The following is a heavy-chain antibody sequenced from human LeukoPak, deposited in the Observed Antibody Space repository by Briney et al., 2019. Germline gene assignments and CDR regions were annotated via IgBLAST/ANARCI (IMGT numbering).Heavy chain of an antibody. D-gene: IGHD2-15*01. J-gene: IGHJ6*02. V-gene: IGHV3-7*01. CDR1: GFTFSSYW. Sequence: GGSLGLSCAASGFTFSSYWMSWVRQAPGKGLEWVANIKQDGSEKYSVDSVKGRFAISRDNAKNSLSLQMNSLRAEDTAVYYCARLDAGRYYFYGMDVWGQGTTVTVSS. CDR2: IKQDGSEK. CDR3: ARLDAGRYYFYGMDV.